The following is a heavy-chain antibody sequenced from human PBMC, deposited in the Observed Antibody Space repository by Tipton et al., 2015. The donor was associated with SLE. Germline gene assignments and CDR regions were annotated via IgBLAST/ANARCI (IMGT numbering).Heavy chain of an antibody. V-gene: IGHV1-8*01. CDR1: GYTFAIFD. J-gene: IGHJ6*02. CDR3: ARLYSRGSYYYYGMDF. Sequence: QLVQSGAEVKRPGATVRVSCKASGYTFAIFDIHRVRQATGQGLEWMGLMNPNGGNTAYAQKFQGRVTMTRDTSISTAYMELSMLRSDDTAVYYCARLYSRGSYYYYGMDFWGQLSTVTAS. CDR2: MNPNGGNT. D-gene: IGHD1-26*01.